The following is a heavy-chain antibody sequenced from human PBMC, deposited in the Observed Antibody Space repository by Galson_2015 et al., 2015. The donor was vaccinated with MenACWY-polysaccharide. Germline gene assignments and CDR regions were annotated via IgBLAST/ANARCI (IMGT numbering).Heavy chain of an antibody. D-gene: IGHD2-2*01. J-gene: IGHJ4*02. Sequence: SLRLSCAASGFTFSNYAMSWVRQAPGKGLEWVSTIGRSGSNTHYADSVKGRFTISRDNSKNTLSLQMNSLRAEDTAVYYCAKVRYSTGKYQFDYWGQGTLVPVSS. CDR2: IGRSGSNT. V-gene: IGHV3-23*01. CDR1: GFTFSNYA. CDR3: AKVRYSTGKYQFDY.